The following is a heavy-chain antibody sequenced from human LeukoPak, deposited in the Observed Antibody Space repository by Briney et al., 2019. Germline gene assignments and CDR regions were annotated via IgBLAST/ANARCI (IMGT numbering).Heavy chain of an antibody. J-gene: IGHJ5*02. V-gene: IGHV1-58*02. CDR1: GFTFHTSA. CDR2: IVLGSGNT. CDR3: AAQRGASLHDFWSTRLFDP. Sequence: GASVKVSCKASGFTFHTSAMQWVRQARGQRLEWIGWIVLGSGNTVYSHKFHDRVIITRDMSTSTVSMELDSLGSEDTAVYYCAAQRGASLHDFWSTRLFDPWGQGTLVTVSS. D-gene: IGHD3-3*01.